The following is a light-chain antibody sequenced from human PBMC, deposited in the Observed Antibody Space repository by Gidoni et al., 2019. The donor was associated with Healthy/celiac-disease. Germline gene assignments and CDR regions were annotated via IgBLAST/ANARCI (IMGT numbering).Light chain of an antibody. J-gene: IGKJ5*01. V-gene: IGKV3-20*01. CDR3: QQYGSSPPVT. CDR1: QSVSSSY. CDR2: GAS. Sequence: EIVLTQSPGNLSLSPGERATLSCRASQSVSSSYLAWYQQKTGQAHRLLIYGASSRATGIPDRFSGSGSGTDFTLTISRLEPEDFAVYYCQQYGSSPPVTFGQGTRLEIK.